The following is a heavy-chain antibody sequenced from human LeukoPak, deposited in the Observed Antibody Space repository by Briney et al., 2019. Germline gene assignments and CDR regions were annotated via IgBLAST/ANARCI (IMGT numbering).Heavy chain of an antibody. V-gene: IGHV4-38-2*02. J-gene: IGHJ4*02. CDR2: IYHSGST. CDR1: GYSISSGYY. Sequence: SEALSLTCTVSGYSISSGYYWGWIRQPSGKGLEWIGSIYHSGSTYYNPSLKSRVTISVDTSKNQFSLKLSSVTAADTTVYYCAKRGSSGWYFDYWGQGTLVTVSS. D-gene: IGHD6-19*01. CDR3: AKRGSSGWYFDY.